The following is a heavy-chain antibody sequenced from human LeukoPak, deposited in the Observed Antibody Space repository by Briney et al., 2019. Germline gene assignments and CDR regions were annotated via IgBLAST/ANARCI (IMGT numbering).Heavy chain of an antibody. Sequence: PGGSLRLSCAASGFTLSSYGMHWVRQAPGKGLEWVAVISYDGSNKYYADSVKGRFTISRDNSKNTLYLQMNSLRAEDTAVYYCAKDSVTGYFDYWGQGTLVTVSS. CDR2: ISYDGSNK. J-gene: IGHJ4*02. CDR3: AKDSVTGYFDY. CDR1: GFTLSSYG. D-gene: IGHD2-8*02. V-gene: IGHV3-30*18.